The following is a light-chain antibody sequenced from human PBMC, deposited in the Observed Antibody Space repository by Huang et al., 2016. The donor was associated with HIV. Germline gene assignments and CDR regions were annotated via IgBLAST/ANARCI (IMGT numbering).Light chain of an antibody. CDR1: QSISTY. CDR3: QQNYNSPPT. CDR2: AAS. Sequence: DIQMTRSPSSLSASVGDRVTITCRASQSISTYLNWYQQKPGKAPNLLIYAASTLQSGVPSRFTGSGSGTDFTLTISSLQPEDFATYYCQQNYNSPPTFGGGTKVEIK. J-gene: IGKJ4*01. V-gene: IGKV1-39*01.